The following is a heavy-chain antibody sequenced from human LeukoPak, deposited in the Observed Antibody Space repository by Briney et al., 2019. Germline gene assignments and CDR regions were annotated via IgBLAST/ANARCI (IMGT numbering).Heavy chain of an antibody. CDR3: ARMRYSYGNLYYMDV. CDR2: IYPGYSDT. D-gene: IGHD5-18*01. J-gene: IGHJ6*03. Sequence: GESLKISCKGSEYTFTNYWIGWVRQMPGKGLEWMGIIYPGYSDTRYSPSFQGQVTISADKSISTAYMEWGSRKASDTAMYYCARMRYSYGNLYYMDVWGKGTTVTVSS. CDR1: EYTFTNYW. V-gene: IGHV5-51*01.